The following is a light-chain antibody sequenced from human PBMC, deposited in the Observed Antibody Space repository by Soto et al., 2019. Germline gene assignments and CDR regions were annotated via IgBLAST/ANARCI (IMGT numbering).Light chain of an antibody. Sequence: QSALTQPASVSGSPGQSITISCTGTSSDVGGYNYVSWYQQHPGKAPKLMIYEVSNRPSGVSNRFSGSKSGNTASLTISGLQAEGEADCYCSSYTSSSTPLYVFGTGTKVTVL. CDR1: SSDVGGYNY. J-gene: IGLJ1*01. CDR2: EVS. CDR3: SSYTSSSTPLYV. V-gene: IGLV2-14*01.